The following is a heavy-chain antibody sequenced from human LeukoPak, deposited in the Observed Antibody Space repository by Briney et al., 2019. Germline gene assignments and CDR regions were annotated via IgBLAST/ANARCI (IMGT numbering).Heavy chain of an antibody. J-gene: IGHJ4*02. D-gene: IGHD1-26*01. V-gene: IGHV3-7*05. CDR3: ARDPPYSGHYFDY. CDR1: GFTFSSYW. CDR2: IKQDGSEK. Sequence: GGSLRLSCVASGFTFSSYWMNWVRQAPGKGLEWVANIKQDGSEKYYVDSMKGRFTISRDNAKNSLYLQMNSLGAEDTALYYCARDPPYSGHYFDYWGQGTLVTVAS.